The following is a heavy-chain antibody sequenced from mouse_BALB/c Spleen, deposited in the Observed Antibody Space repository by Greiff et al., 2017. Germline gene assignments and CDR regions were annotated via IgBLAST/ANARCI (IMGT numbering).Heavy chain of an antibody. CDR1: GFTFSSFG. CDR2: ISSGSSTI. Sequence: EVKLMESGGGLVQPGGSLKLSCAASGFTFSSFGMHWVRQAPEKGLEWVAYISSGSSTIYYADTVKGRFTISRDNPKTTLFLQKTSVRSEDTAVYYCASDYDNNGYWGQGTTLTVSS. D-gene: IGHD2-1*01. CDR3: ASDYDNNGY. J-gene: IGHJ2*01. V-gene: IGHV5-17*02.